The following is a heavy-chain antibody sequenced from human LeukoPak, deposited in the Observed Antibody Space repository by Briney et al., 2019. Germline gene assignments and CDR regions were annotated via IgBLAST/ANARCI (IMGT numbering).Heavy chain of an antibody. CDR1: GFTFSSYS. CDR3: AGGYGFDY. D-gene: IGHD1-1*01. Sequence: TGGSLRLSCAASGFTFSSYSMNWVRQAPGKGLEWVSSISSSSSYIYYAGSVKGRFTISRDNAKNTLYLQMNTLRAEDTAVYYCAGGYGFDYWGQGTLVTVSS. V-gene: IGHV3-21*01. J-gene: IGHJ4*02. CDR2: ISSSSSYI.